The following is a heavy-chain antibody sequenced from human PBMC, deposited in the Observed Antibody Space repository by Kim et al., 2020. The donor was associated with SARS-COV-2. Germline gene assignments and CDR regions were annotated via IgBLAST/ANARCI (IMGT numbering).Heavy chain of an antibody. J-gene: IGHJ6*04. CDR2: ISGSGGST. D-gene: IGHD3-22*01. CDR3: AKGGYRGITMIVPFDV. V-gene: IGHV3-23*01. Sequence: GGSLRLSCAASGFTFSSYAMSWVRQAPGKGLEWVSAISGSGGSTYYADSVKGRFTISRDNSKNTLYLQMNSLRAEDTAVYYCAKGGYRGITMIVPFDVWGKGTTVTVSS. CDR1: GFTFSSYA.